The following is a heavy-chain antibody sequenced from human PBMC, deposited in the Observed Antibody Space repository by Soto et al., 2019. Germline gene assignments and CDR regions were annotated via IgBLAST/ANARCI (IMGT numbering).Heavy chain of an antibody. J-gene: IGHJ4*02. Sequence: QVQLVESGGGVVQPGRSLRLSCAASGFTFSSYGMHWVRQAPGKGLEWVAVISYDGSNKCYADSVKGRFTISRDNSKNTLYLQMNSLRAEDTAVYYCAKGIAVAGTFDYWGQGTLVTVSS. CDR2: ISYDGSNK. D-gene: IGHD6-19*01. CDR1: GFTFSSYG. CDR3: AKGIAVAGTFDY. V-gene: IGHV3-30*18.